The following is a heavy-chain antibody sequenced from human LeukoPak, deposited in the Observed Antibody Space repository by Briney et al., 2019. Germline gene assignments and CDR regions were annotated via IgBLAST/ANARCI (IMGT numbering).Heavy chain of an antibody. CDR2: INTDGTVT. Sequence: VGSLRLSCAASGFTFSKYWMLWVRQAPGRGLESVSRINTDGTVTTYADSVKGRFTVSRDNADNTMFLQMNSVRDEDTAVYYCATKQWLAPPPDSWGQGTPVTVSS. J-gene: IGHJ4*02. D-gene: IGHD6-19*01. V-gene: IGHV3-74*01. CDR3: ATKQWLAPPPDS. CDR1: GFTFSKYW.